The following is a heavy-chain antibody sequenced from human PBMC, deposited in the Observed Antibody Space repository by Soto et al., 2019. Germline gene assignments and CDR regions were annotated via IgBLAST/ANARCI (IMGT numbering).Heavy chain of an antibody. CDR3: ARLYSYGKPFDY. J-gene: IGHJ4*02. CDR1: GFSFSSYW. Sequence: EVQLVESGGGLVQPGGSLRLSCAASGFSFSSYWMHWVRQAPGKGLVWVSHINSDGSSTTYADSVKGRFTISRDNAKNTLYLQMNSLRAEDTAVYDCARLYSYGKPFDYWGQGTLVTVSS. V-gene: IGHV3-74*01. CDR2: INSDGSST. D-gene: IGHD3-16*01.